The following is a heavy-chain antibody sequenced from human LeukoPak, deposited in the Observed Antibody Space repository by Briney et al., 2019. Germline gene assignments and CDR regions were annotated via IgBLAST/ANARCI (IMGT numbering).Heavy chain of an antibody. CDR1: GFTFSSYE. CDR2: ISGSGGST. V-gene: IGHV3-23*01. J-gene: IGHJ4*02. Sequence: GGSLRLSCAASGFTFSSYEMNWVRQAPGKGLEWVSAISGSGGSTYYADSVKVRFTISRDNSKNTLYLQMNSLRAEDTAVYYCAKGLGYNGDWGQGTLVTVSS. CDR3: AKGLGYNGD. D-gene: IGHD5-24*01.